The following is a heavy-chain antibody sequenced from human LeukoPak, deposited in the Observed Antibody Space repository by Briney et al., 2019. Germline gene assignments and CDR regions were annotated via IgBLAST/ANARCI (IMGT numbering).Heavy chain of an antibody. D-gene: IGHD4-11*01. CDR1: GFTFSTYG. J-gene: IGHJ3*01. CDR3: ARDTATAWISTFDL. Sequence: PGGSLRLSCAASGFTFSTYGMHWVRQAPGKGLEWVAFIHYDGSNKYYADSVTGRFTISRDNPQNTLYLQMNSLRAEDTAVYYCARDTATAWISTFDLWGQGTMVIVSS. CDR2: IHYDGSNK. V-gene: IGHV3-30*02.